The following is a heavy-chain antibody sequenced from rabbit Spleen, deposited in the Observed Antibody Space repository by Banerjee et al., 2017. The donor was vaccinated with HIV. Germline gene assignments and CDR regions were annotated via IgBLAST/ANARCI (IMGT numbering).Heavy chain of an antibody. CDR3: ARDTGSSFSSYGMDL. CDR2: IAGSSSAFT. Sequence: QSLEESGGDLVKPGASLTLTCTASGFSFSSNDYMCWVRQAPGKGLEWISCIAGSSSAFTYSAAWAKGRFTVSKSSSTTVTLQMTGLTVADTATYFCARDTGSSFSSYGMDLWGPGTLVTV. CDR1: GFSFSSNDY. J-gene: IGHJ6*01. D-gene: IGHD8-1*01. V-gene: IGHV1S40*01.